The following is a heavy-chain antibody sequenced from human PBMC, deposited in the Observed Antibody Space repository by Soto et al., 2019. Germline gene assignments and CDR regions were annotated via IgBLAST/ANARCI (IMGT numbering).Heavy chain of an antibody. Sequence: PSETLSLTCTVSGGSISGGVHSWGWIRQPPGKGLEWIGHIFDSGSTYYNPSLKSRLTISVDTSKNQFSLRLSSVTAADTAVYYCARGETSDSSGYYYNWFDPWGQGTLVTVSS. J-gene: IGHJ5*02. CDR2: IFDSGST. D-gene: IGHD3-22*01. V-gene: IGHV4-30-4*01. CDR3: ARGETSDSSGYYYNWFDP. CDR1: GGSISGGVHS.